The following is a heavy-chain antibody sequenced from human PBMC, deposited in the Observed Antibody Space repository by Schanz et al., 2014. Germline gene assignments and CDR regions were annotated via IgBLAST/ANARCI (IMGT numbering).Heavy chain of an antibody. Sequence: QVHLVESGGGVVQPGGSLRLSCAASGFNFSTYALHWVRQAPGKGLEWVAVILYDGSKTYYADSVKGRFTISRDNSRNTLYLEIDTLRPEDTAVYYCARGGADSAMAHEYWGRGTLVTVSS. CDR3: ARGGADSAMAHEY. V-gene: IGHV3-30*04. D-gene: IGHD5-18*01. J-gene: IGHJ4*02. CDR2: ILYDGSKT. CDR1: GFNFSTYA.